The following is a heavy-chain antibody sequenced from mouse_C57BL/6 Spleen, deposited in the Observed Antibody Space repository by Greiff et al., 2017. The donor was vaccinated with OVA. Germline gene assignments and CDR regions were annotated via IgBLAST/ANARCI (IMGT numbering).Heavy chain of an antibody. J-gene: IGHJ4*01. CDR2: ISDGGSYT. CDR1: GFTFSSYA. V-gene: IGHV5-4*01. Sequence: EVNVVESGGGLVKPGGSLKLSCAASGFTFSSYAMSWVRQTPEKRLEWVATISDGGSYTYYPDNVKGRFTISRDNAKNNLYLQMSHLKSEDTAMYYCARDPPTGTYAMDYWGQGTSVTVSS. D-gene: IGHD4-1*02. CDR3: ARDPPTGTYAMDY.